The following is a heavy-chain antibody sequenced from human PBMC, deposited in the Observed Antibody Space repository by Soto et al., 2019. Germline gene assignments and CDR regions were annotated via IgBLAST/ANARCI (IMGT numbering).Heavy chain of an antibody. D-gene: IGHD6-19*01. CDR1: GGTFSNYA. V-gene: IGHV1-69*12. CDR3: ARVEAVAGIYNYHGLDV. Sequence: QVQLVQSGAEVKKPGSSVKVSCKASGGTFSNYAISWVRQAPGQGLEWMGGIIPIFGTTYYAQKFQGRVTIIADESTTTASLELSSLRSEDTAMYYCARVEAVAGIYNYHGLDVWGQGTAVSVSS. CDR2: IIPIFGTT. J-gene: IGHJ6*02.